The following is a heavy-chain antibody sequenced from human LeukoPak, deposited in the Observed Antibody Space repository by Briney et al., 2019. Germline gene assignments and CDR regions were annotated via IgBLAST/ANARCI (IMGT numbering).Heavy chain of an antibody. CDR2: INHSGST. J-gene: IGHJ4*02. Sequence: SETLSLTCAVYGGSFSGYYWSWIRQPPGKGLEWIGEINHSGSTNHNPSLKSRVTISVDTSKNQFSLKLSSVTAADTAVYYCARGLRAVAGRGDFDYWGQGTLVTVSS. V-gene: IGHV4-34*01. CDR1: GGSFSGYY. D-gene: IGHD6-19*01. CDR3: ARGLRAVAGRGDFDY.